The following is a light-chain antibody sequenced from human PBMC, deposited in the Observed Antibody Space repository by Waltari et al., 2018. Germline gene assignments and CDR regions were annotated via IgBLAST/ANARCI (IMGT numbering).Light chain of an antibody. V-gene: IGKV2-28*01. CDR1: QSPLHSNGNNY. J-gene: IGKJ2*01. CDR3: MQALQTPYT. Sequence: DIVMTQSPLSLPVTPGEPASISCRSSQSPLHSNGNNYLDWYMQKQGQSPQSLIYLGSNRAAGVPDRFSGSGSGTDFTLKISRVEAEDVGVYYCMQALQTPYTFGQGTKLEIK. CDR2: LGS.